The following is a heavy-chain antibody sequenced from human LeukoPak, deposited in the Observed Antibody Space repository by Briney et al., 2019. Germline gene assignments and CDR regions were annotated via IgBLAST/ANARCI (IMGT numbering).Heavy chain of an antibody. CDR3: TSQPHDSSGYYETDFDY. CDR2: IRSKANSYAT. J-gene: IGHJ4*02. V-gene: IGHV3-73*01. D-gene: IGHD3-22*01. CDR1: GFTFGDYA. Sequence: PGGSLRLSCTASGFTFGDYAMSWFRQASGKGLEWVGRIRSKANSYATAYAASVKGRFTISRDDSKNTAYLQMNSLKTEDTAVYYCTSQPHDSSGYYETDFDYWGQGTLVTVSS.